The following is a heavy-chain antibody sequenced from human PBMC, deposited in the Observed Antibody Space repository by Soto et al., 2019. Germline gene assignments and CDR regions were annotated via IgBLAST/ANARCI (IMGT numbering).Heavy chain of an antibody. CDR1: GYSFTGYS. Sequence: GASVKVSCKASGYSFTGYSMHWVRQAPGQGLEWMGWINPKNGATNYARKFQGWVTMIRDTSISTVYMELRNLKSDDTAVYYCARGGFSTSWLGLLGTGAHGVEIDYWGQGTLVTVSS. CDR2: INPKNGAT. V-gene: IGHV1-2*04. CDR3: ARGGFSTSWLGLLGTGAHGVEIDY. D-gene: IGHD6-13*01. J-gene: IGHJ4*02.